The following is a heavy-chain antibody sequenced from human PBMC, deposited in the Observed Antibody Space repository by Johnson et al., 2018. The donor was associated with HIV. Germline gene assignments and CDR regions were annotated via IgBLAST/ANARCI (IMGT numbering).Heavy chain of an antibody. Sequence: QVQLVESGGGVVQPGRSLRLSCAASGFTFRSYGMHWVRQAPGKGLEWVAVISDDGSNKYYADSVKGRFTISRDNSKNTLYLQMNSLRAEDTAVYYCARDRYPRRYFDWLFDAFDIWGQGTMVTVSS. CDR3: ARDRYPRRYFDWLFDAFDI. V-gene: IGHV3-30*03. CDR2: ISDDGSNK. D-gene: IGHD3-9*01. CDR1: GFTFRSYG. J-gene: IGHJ3*02.